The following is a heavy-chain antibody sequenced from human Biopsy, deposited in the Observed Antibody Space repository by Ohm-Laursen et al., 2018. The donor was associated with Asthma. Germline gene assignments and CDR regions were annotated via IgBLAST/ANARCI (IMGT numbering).Heavy chain of an antibody. D-gene: IGHD4/OR15-4a*01. Sequence: VKISCKASGGSFSNFAFSWVRQAPGHGLEWMGTILTKFDITSYAEKFQGRVTITADKSTSTTYMELSRLRSEDTAVYYCARSYDADSYPVLVLDYWGQGTLVTVSS. CDR1: GGSFSNFA. CDR2: ILTKFDIT. J-gene: IGHJ4*02. V-gene: IGHV1-69*10. CDR3: ARSYDADSYPVLVLDY.